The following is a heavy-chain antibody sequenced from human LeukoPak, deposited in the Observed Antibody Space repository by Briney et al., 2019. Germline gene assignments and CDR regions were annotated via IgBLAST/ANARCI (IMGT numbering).Heavy chain of an antibody. Sequence: PSETLSLTCAVYGGSFSGYYWSWICQPPGKGLEWIGEINHSGSTNYNPSLKSRVTISVDTSKNQFSLKLSSVTAADTAVYYCARPNWNNWFDPWGQGTLVTVSS. CDR2: INHSGST. J-gene: IGHJ5*02. CDR3: ARPNWNNWFDP. D-gene: IGHD1-1*01. CDR1: GGSFSGYY. V-gene: IGHV4-34*01.